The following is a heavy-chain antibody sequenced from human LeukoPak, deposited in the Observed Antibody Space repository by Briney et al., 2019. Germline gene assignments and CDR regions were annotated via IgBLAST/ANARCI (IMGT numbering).Heavy chain of an antibody. CDR3: AKDNAYYYADY. CDR2: ISSSSSYI. J-gene: IGHJ4*02. D-gene: IGHD3-10*01. Sequence: GRSLRLSCAVSGFTFSRYGMHWVRQAPGKGLEWVSSISSSSSYIYYADSVKGRFTISRDNSKNTLYLQMNSLRAEDTAVYYCAKDNAYYYADYWGQGTLVTVSS. CDR1: GFTFSRYG. V-gene: IGHV3-21*01.